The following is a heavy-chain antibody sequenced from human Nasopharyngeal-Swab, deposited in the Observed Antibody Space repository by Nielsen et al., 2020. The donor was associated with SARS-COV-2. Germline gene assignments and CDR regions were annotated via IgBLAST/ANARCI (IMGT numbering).Heavy chain of an antibody. CDR1: GFTISNAW. J-gene: IGHJ4*02. CDR3: TTRFGSY. D-gene: IGHD3-10*01. V-gene: IGHV3-15*01. CDR2: IKSKTDGGTT. Sequence: GESLKISCAAAGFTISNAWMSWVRQAPGKGQEWVGRIKSKTDGGTTYYAAPVKGRFTISRDDSKNTLYLQMNSLKTEDTAVYYCTTRFGSYWGQGTLVTVSS.